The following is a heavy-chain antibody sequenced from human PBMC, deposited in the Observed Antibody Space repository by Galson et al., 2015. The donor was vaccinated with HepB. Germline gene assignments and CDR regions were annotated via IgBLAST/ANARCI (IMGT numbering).Heavy chain of an antibody. CDR1: GGTFSSYA. D-gene: IGHD2-2*01. CDR3: AREKGPIYCSSTSCYEDDAFDI. V-gene: IGHV1-69*13. CDR2: IIPIFGTA. Sequence: SVKVSCKASGGTFSSYAISWVRQAPGQGLEWMGGIIPIFGTANYAQKFQGRVTITADESTSTAYMELSSLRSEDTAVYYCAREKGPIYCSSTSCYEDDAFDIWGQGTMVTVSS. J-gene: IGHJ3*02.